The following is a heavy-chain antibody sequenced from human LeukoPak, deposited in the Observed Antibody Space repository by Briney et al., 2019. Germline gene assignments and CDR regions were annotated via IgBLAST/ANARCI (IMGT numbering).Heavy chain of an antibody. CDR3: TRGHGKSRQYLVDFDY. CDR2: IDPNNGDT. Sequence: ASVKVSCKASGYTFTGYYMHWVREAPGQGLAWMGWIDPNNGDTYYVQNFQGRVTMTSDTSISTASLDLSGLRSDDTAVYFCTRGHGKSRQYLVDFDYWGQGTLVSVSS. J-gene: IGHJ4*02. CDR1: GYTFTGYY. D-gene: IGHD6-13*01. V-gene: IGHV1-2*02.